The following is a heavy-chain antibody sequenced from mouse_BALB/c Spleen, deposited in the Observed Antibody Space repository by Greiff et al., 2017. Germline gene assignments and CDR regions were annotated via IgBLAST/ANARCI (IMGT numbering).Heavy chain of an antibody. CDR2: ISSGGST. J-gene: IGHJ1*01. D-gene: IGHD4-1*01. CDR1: GFTFSSYA. Sequence: KLVESGGGLVKPGGSLKLSCAASGFTFSSYAMSWVRQTPEKRLEWVASISSGGSTYYPDSVKGRFTISRDNARNILYLQMSSLRSEDTAMYYCARGKELGRYFDVWGAGTTVTVSS. V-gene: IGHV5-6-5*01. CDR3: ARGKELGRYFDV.